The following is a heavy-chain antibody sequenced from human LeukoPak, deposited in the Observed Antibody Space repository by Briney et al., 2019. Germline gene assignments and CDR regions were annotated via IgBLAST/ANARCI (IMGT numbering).Heavy chain of an antibody. CDR1: GFTFSSYS. D-gene: IGHD3-16*02. CDR3: ARGFFDYVWGSYRSISFDY. J-gene: IGHJ4*02. Sequence: KPGGSLRLXCAASGFTFSSYSMNWVRLAPGKGLESVSSISSSSSYIYYADSVKGRFTISRDNAKNSLYLQMNSLRAEDTAVYYCARGFFDYVWGSYRSISFDYWGQGTLVTVSS. V-gene: IGHV3-21*01. CDR2: ISSSSSYI.